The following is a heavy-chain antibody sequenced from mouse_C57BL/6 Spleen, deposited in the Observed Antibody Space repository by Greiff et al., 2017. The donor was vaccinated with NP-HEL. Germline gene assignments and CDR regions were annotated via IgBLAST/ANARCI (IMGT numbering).Heavy chain of an antibody. D-gene: IGHD1-1*01. V-gene: IGHV1-72*01. CDR1: GYTFSSYW. CDR2: IDPNSGGT. CDR3: ARDDWVITTVVRSAYYAMDY. Sequence: QVQLQQPGAELVKPGASVKLSCKASGYTFSSYWMHWVKQRPGRGLEWIGRIDPNSGGTKYNEKFKSKATLTVDKPSSTAYMQLSSLTSEDSAVYYCARDDWVITTVVRSAYYAMDYWGQGTSVTVSS. J-gene: IGHJ4*01.